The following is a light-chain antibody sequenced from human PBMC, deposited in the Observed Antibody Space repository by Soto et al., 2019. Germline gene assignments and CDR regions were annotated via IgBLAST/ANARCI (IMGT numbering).Light chain of an antibody. CDR1: QRVSSNY. CDR2: GAS. J-gene: IGKJ5*01. V-gene: IGKV3-20*01. Sequence: EIVLTQSPGTLSLSPGERATLSCRASQRVSSNYLAWYQQKPGQAPRLLIYGASNWATGIPDRFSGSGSGTDFTLTISRLEPEDFAVYFCQQYGSSPTTFGQGTRLEIK. CDR3: QQYGSSPTT.